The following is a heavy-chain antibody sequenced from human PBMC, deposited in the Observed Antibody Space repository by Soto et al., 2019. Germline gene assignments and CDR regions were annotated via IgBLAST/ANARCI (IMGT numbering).Heavy chain of an antibody. Sequence: QVQLVESGGGVVQPGRSLRLSCAASGFTFGRYVIHWVRQAPGKGLEWVAAMSYDGGSQYYTDSVKGRFTISRDNSKNTLYLQMSSLRPEDTATYYCARVLGEVTINSAFDFWGQGTMVTVSS. D-gene: IGHD1-26*01. CDR1: GFTFGRYV. J-gene: IGHJ3*01. V-gene: IGHV3-30-3*01. CDR3: ARVLGEVTINSAFDF. CDR2: MSYDGGSQ.